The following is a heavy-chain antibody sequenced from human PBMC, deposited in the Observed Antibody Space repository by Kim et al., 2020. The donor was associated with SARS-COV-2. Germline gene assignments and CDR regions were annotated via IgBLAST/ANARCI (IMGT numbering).Heavy chain of an antibody. D-gene: IGHD1-26*01. CDR2: IYTGGSGT. J-gene: IGHJ4*02. CDR3: ARDNRRYSGSRLAFDC. Sequence: GGSLRLSCAASGFTFSSYAMSWVRQAPGKGLEWVSVIYTGGSGTYYTDSVKGRFTISRDNSKNTLYLQMNSLRAEDTAIYYCARDNRRYSGSRLAFDCWGQGTLVTVSS. V-gene: IGHV3-23*03. CDR1: GFTFSSYA.